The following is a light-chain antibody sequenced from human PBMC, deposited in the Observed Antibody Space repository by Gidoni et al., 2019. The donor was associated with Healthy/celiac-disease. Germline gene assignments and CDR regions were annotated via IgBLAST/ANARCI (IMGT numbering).Light chain of an antibody. CDR2: DAS. J-gene: IGKJ3*01. CDR3: QQRSNWPFT. Sequence: EIVLTQSPATLSLFPGERATLSCRASRSVSSYLAWYQQKPGQATRLLIYDASNRATDIPARFSGGGSGTGFTLTIRSLEPEDMAVYFSQQRSNWPFTGGPGTKVDIK. CDR1: RSVSSY. V-gene: IGKV3-11*01.